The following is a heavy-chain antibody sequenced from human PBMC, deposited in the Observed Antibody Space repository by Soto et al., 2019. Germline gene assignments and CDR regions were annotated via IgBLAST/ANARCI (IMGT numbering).Heavy chain of an antibody. CDR1: GGSFSGYY. V-gene: IGHV4-34*01. CDR3: ARGPSGYYYGY. Sequence: SETLSLTCAVYGGSFSGYYWSWIRQPPGKGLEWIGEINHSGSTNYNPSLKSRVTISVDTSKNQFSLKLSSVTAADTAVYYCARGPSGYYYGYWSQGTLVTVSS. CDR2: INHSGST. J-gene: IGHJ4*02. D-gene: IGHD3-22*01.